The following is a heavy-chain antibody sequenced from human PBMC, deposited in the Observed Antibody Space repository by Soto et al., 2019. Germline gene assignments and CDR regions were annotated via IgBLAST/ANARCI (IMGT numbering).Heavy chain of an antibody. J-gene: IGHJ5*02. CDR3: AREGRP. Sequence: EVQLVESGGGLVQPGGSLRLSCAASGFTVSSNYMSWVRQAPGKGLEWVSVIYSGGSTYFADSVKDRFSISRDNSKNTLHLQMNSLRAADAAVYYCAREGRPWGQGTLVTVSS. V-gene: IGHV3-66*01. CDR2: IYSGGST. D-gene: IGHD2-15*01. CDR1: GFTVSSNY.